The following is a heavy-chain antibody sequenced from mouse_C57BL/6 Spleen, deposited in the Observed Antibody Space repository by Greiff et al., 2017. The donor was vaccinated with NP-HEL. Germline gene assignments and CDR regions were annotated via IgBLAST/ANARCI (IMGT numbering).Heavy chain of an antibody. V-gene: IGHV1-64*01. CDR3: ARGYYSKYYAMDY. Sequence: QVQLQQPGAELVKPGASVKLSCKASGYTFTSYWMHWVKLRPGQGLEWIGMIHPNSGSTNYNEKFKSKATLTVDKSSSTAYMQLSSLTSEDSAVYYCARGYYSKYYAMDYWGQGTSVTVSS. J-gene: IGHJ4*01. CDR2: IHPNSGST. CDR1: GYTFTSYW. D-gene: IGHD2-5*01.